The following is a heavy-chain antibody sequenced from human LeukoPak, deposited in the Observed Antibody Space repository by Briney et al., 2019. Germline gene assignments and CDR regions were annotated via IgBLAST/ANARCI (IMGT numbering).Heavy chain of an antibody. CDR3: AKDVFPVYESSGFSAFPGR. CDR1: GFALSSYA. J-gene: IGHJ2*01. CDR2: ISGSGAMT. V-gene: IGHV3-23*01. D-gene: IGHD3-22*01. Sequence: GGSLRLSCAASGFALSSYAMTGVRQAPGKGVEGVSGISGSGAMTYYAESMKGRATIYRDNSRKKLYLQIHSQRAKDTAIYHCAKDVFPVYESSGFSAFPGRWGRGTPVTVSS.